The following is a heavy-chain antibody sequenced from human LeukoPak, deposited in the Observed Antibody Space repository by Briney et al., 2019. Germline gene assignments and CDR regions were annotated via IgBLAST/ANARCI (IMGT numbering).Heavy chain of an antibody. CDR2: IYYSGST. CDR1: GGSISSYY. CDR3: ASHSSGWAEWYFQH. V-gene: IGHV4-59*08. D-gene: IGHD6-19*01. J-gene: IGHJ1*01. Sequence: PSETLSLTCTVSGGSISSYYWSWIRQPPGKGLEWIGYIYYSGSTNYNPSLKSRATISVDTSKNQFSLKLSSVTAADTAVYYCASHSSGWAEWYFQHWGQGTLVTVSS.